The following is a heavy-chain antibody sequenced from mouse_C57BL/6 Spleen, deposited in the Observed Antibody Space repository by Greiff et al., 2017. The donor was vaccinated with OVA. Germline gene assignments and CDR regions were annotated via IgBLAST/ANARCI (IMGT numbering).Heavy chain of an antibody. V-gene: IGHV1-52*01. CDR3: ARWGMGPVYYAAY. CDR1: GYTFTSYW. J-gene: IGHJ3*01. D-gene: IGHD1-1*01. Sequence: QVQLQQPGAELVRPGSSVKLSCKASGYTFTSYWMHWVKQRPIQGLEWIGNIDPSDSETHYNQKFKDKATLTVDKSSSTAYMQLSSLTSEDSAVYYCARWGMGPVYYAAYWGQGTLVTVSA. CDR2: IDPSDSET.